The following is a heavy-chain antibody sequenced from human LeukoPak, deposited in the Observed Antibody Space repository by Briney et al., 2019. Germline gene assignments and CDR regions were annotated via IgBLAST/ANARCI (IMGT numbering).Heavy chain of an antibody. V-gene: IGHV1-8*01. CDR1: GYTFTSYD. Sequence: GASVKVSCKASGYTFTSYDINWVRQATGQGLEWMGWMNPNSGNTGYAQKFQGRVTMTGNTSISTAYMELSSLRSEDTAVYYCARGLSLGYCSSTSCYFWGVTTQFWYYYGMDVWGQGTTVTVSS. J-gene: IGHJ6*02. D-gene: IGHD2-2*01. CDR2: MNPNSGNT. CDR3: ARGLSLGYCSSTSCYFWGVTTQFWYYYGMDV.